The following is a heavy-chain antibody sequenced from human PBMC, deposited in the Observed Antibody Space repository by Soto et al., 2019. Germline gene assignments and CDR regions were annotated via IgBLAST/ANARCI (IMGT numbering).Heavy chain of an antibody. CDR3: ARGILSGGGGYKYYYYGTDV. Sequence: PGGSLRLSCAASGFTFSSYDMHWVRQATGKSLEWVSVIGSTGDPYYPGSVKGRFTISRENAKNSLYLQMNSLGAGDTAVYYCARGILSGGGGYKYYYYGTDVWGQGTTVTVSS. CDR2: IGSTGDP. V-gene: IGHV3-13*05. CDR1: GFTFSSYD. J-gene: IGHJ6*02. D-gene: IGHD3-16*01.